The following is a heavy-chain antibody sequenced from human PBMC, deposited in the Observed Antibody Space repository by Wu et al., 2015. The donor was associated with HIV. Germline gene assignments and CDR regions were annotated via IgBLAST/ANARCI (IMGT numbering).Heavy chain of an antibody. V-gene: IGHV1-2*02. CDR3: ARVSARQLVPRTVNWFDP. CDR2: INPNSGGT. CDR1: GYTFTGYY. D-gene: IGHD6-13*01. Sequence: QVQLVQSGAEVKKPGASVKVSCKASGYTFTGYYMHWVRQAPGQGLEWMGWINPNSGGTNYAQKFQGRVTMTRDTSISTAYMELSRLRSDDTAVYYCARVSARQLVPRTVNWFDPWGQGTLVTVSS. J-gene: IGHJ5*02.